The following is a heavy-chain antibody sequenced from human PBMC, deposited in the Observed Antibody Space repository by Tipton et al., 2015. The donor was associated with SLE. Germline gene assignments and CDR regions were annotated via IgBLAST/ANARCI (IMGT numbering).Heavy chain of an antibody. J-gene: IGHJ3*02. CDR1: GGSISSYY. CDR3: ARGALVQGVIPIVLDI. CDR2: IYYSGGT. V-gene: IGHV4-59*01. Sequence: TLSLTCTVSGGSISSYYWSWIRQPPGKGLEWIGYIYYSGGTNYNPSLKSRVTISVDTSKNQFSLKLSSVTAADTAVYYCARGALVQGVIPIVLDIWGQGTMVTVSS. D-gene: IGHD3-10*01.